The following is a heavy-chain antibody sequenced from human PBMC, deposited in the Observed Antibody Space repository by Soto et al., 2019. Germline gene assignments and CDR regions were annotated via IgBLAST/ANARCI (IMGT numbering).Heavy chain of an antibody. CDR3: ATELTRPAAIWGYYYGMDV. D-gene: IGHD2-2*01. CDR1: GYTLTELS. J-gene: IGHJ6*02. Sequence: APVKVSCKVSGYTLTELSMHWVRQAPGKGLEWMGGFDPEDGETIYAQKFQGRVTMTEDTSTDTAYMELSSLRSEDTAVYYCATELTRPAAIWGYYYGMDVWGQGTTVTVSS. V-gene: IGHV1-24*01. CDR2: FDPEDGET.